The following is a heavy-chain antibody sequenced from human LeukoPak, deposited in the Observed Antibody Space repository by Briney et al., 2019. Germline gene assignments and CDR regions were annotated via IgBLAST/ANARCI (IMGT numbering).Heavy chain of an antibody. Sequence: SQTLSLTCAISGDSVSSNSAAWNWIRQSPSRGLEWLGRTYYRSKWYNDYAVSVKSRITINPDTSKNQFSLQLNSVTPEDTAVYYCARGGSSGWSRGYYYYYYMDVWGKGTTVTISS. CDR2: TYYRSKWYN. D-gene: IGHD6-19*01. CDR3: ARGGSSGWSRGYYYYYYMDV. J-gene: IGHJ6*03. CDR1: GDSVSSNSAA. V-gene: IGHV6-1*01.